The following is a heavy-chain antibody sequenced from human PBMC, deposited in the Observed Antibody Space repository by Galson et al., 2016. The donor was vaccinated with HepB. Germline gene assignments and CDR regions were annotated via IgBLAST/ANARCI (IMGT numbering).Heavy chain of an antibody. CDR3: ARSDSGDCSAGSCLMFDH. Sequence: SVKVSCKASGYSFNTYGFSWVRQAPGQGLEWMGWIGPYNGYTIYAQRFQGRVTMTKDTSTRTTYLEVRRLRSDDTAVYYCARSDSGDCSAGSCLMFDHWGQGTLVTVSS. V-gene: IGHV1-18*01. J-gene: IGHJ4*02. CDR2: IGPYNGYT. D-gene: IGHD2-15*01. CDR1: GYSFNTYG.